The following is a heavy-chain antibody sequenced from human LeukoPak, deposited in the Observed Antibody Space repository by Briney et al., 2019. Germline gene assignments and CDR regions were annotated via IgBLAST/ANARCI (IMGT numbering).Heavy chain of an antibody. V-gene: IGHV4-61*02. D-gene: IGHD2-15*01. CDR1: GGSISSGSYN. CDR2: IYTSGST. CDR3: ARDSVVVVAAAWRDAFDI. J-gene: IGHJ3*02. Sequence: SETLSLTCTVSGGSISSGSYNWSWIRQPAGKGLEWIGRIYTSGSTNYNPSLKSRVTISVDTSKNQFSLKLSSVTAADTAVYYCARDSVVVVAAAWRDAFDIWRQGAMVTVSS.